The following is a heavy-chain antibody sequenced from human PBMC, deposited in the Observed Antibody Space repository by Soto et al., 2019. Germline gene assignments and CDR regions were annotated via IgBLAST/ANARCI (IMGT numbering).Heavy chain of an antibody. Sequence: HITLTESGPTLVKPTQTLTLTCTYSGFSLRTTGVGVGWVWQPPGKALEWLAIIYWNDDKHYSPSLKSRFTLTSDISKSQVVLTMTNMGPVDTATYYCAHTWGLPFDYWGQGTLVIVSS. V-gene: IGHV2-5*01. J-gene: IGHJ4*02. CDR3: AHTWGLPFDY. D-gene: IGHD3-16*01. CDR2: IYWNDDK. CDR1: GFSLRTTGVG.